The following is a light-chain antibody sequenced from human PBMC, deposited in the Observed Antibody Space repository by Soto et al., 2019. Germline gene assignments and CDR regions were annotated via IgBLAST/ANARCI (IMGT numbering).Light chain of an antibody. Sequence: IVLTQSPGTLSLSPGETATLSFRASQTVSSTYLAWYQHKPGQAPRLLIYDASNRATGIPARFSGSGSGTDFTLTISSLEPEDFAVYYCQQRTNPLTFGGGTKVDIK. J-gene: IGKJ4*01. CDR3: QQRTNPLT. CDR2: DAS. CDR1: QTVSSTY. V-gene: IGKV3-11*01.